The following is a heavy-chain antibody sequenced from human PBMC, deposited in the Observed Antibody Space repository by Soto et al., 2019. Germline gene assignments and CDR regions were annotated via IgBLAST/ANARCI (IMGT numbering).Heavy chain of an antibody. J-gene: IGHJ4*02. CDR2: INHSGST. V-gene: IGHV4-34*01. CDR3: AGGVITMVRGVSERLLYYFDY. Sequence: QVQLQQWGAGLLKPSETLSLTCAVYGGSFSGYYWSWIRQPPGKGLEWIGEINHSGSTNYNPSLKSRVTISVDTSKNQFSLKLSSVTAADTAVYYCAGGVITMVRGVSERLLYYFDYWGQGTLVTVSS. D-gene: IGHD3-10*01. CDR1: GGSFSGYY.